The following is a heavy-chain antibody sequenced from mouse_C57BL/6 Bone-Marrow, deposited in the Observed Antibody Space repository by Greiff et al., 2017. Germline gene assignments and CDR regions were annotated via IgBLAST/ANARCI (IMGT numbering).Heavy chain of an antibody. D-gene: IGHD4-1*01. CDR1: GYTFTSYW. Sequence: QVQLQQPGAELVRPGTSVKLSCKASGYTFTSYWMHWVKQRPGQGLEWIGVIDPSDSYTNYNQKFKGKATLTVDTSSSTAYMQLSSLKSEDSALYYRGKLGAMDYWGQGTSVTVSS. CDR3: GKLGAMDY. J-gene: IGHJ4*01. CDR2: IDPSDSYT. V-gene: IGHV1-59*01.